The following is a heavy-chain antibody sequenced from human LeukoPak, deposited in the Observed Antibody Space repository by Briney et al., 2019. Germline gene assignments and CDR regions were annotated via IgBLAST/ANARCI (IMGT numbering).Heavy chain of an antibody. D-gene: IGHD6-13*01. CDR1: GFTFSNYA. V-gene: IGHV3-30*18. CDR2: ISSGGSDK. Sequence: GGSLRLSCAASGFTFSNYAMHWVRQAPGKGLEWVAVISSGGSDKYYPDSVKDRFTISRDNSKNTLYLQMNSLRPEDTAVYYCAKDAAAAGSFDFWGQGTLVTVSS. J-gene: IGHJ4*02. CDR3: AKDAAAAGSFDF.